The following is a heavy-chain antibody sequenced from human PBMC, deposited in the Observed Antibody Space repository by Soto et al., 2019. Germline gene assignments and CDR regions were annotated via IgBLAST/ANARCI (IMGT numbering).Heavy chain of an antibody. Sequence: GGSLRLSCAASGFTFSSYGMHWVRQAPGKGLEWVAVISYDGSNKYYADSVKGRFTISRDNSKNTLYLQMNSLRAEDTAVYYCAKDKADYGDYYAFDIWGQGTMVTVSS. CDR1: GFTFSSYG. CDR3: AKDKADYGDYYAFDI. J-gene: IGHJ3*02. V-gene: IGHV3-30*18. D-gene: IGHD4-17*01. CDR2: ISYDGSNK.